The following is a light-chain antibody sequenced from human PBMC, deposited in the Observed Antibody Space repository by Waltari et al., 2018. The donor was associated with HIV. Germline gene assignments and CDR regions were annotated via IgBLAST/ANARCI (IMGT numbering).Light chain of an antibody. V-gene: IGLV2-14*03. CDR2: DVS. J-gene: IGLJ2*01. CDR3: SSYINSSTV. Sequence: QSALTQPASVSGSPGQSLTISCTGTSSDVGDYKYVSWDQQHPGNAPKLMIYDVSNRPSGVSNRFSGSKSGNTASLTISGLQAEDEAEYYCSSYINSSTVFGGGTKLTVL. CDR1: SSDVGDYKY.